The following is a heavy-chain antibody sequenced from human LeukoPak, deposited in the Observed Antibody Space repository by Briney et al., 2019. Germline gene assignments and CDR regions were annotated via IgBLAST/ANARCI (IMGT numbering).Heavy chain of an antibody. Sequence: GGSLRLSCAASGFTFSSYSMNWVRQAPGKGLEWVSYISSSSSTTYYADSVKGRFTISRDNAKNSQYLQMNSLRAEDTAVYYCARRLGVAGRENAFDIWGQGTMVTVSS. CDR2: ISSSSSTT. CDR1: GFTFSSYS. CDR3: ARRLGVAGRENAFDI. D-gene: IGHD6-19*01. V-gene: IGHV3-48*04. J-gene: IGHJ3*02.